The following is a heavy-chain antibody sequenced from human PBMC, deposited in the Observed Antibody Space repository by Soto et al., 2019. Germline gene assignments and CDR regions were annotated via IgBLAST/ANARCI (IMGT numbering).Heavy chain of an antibody. V-gene: IGHV1-69*01. Sequence: QVQLVQSGAEVKKPGSSVKVSCKASGGTFSSYAISWVRQAPGQGLEWMGGIIPIFGTANYAQKCQGRVTITADESTSTAYMELSSLRSEDTAVYYCARAQGYCSGGSCPTLDYWGKGTLVNVSS. CDR3: ARAQGYCSGGSCPTLDY. D-gene: IGHD2-15*01. J-gene: IGHJ4*02. CDR1: GGTFSSYA. CDR2: IIPIFGTA.